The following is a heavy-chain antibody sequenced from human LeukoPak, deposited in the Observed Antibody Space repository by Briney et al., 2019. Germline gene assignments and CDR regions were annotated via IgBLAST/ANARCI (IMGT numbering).Heavy chain of an antibody. V-gene: IGHV1-24*01. CDR3: TTDILDYCDTSSCHKGNS. D-gene: IGHD2-2*02. CDR1: GYTLTDLS. CDR2: VEPEDGKA. J-gene: IGHJ4*02. Sequence: ASVRVSCKVSGYTLTDLSMHWVRQAPGKGLEWMGGVEPEDGKAIYAQRFQGRVTMTEDTSTDTAYMELRSLRSEDTAVYYCTTDILDYCDTSSCHKGNSWGQGTLVTVSS.